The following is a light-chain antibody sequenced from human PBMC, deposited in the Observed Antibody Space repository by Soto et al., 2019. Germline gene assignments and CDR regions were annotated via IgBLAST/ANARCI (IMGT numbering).Light chain of an antibody. CDR1: QSVSSSY. Sequence: EMVLTQSPGTLSLSPGERATLSCRASQSVSSSYLAWYQQKPGQAPRLLIYGASSRATGIPDRFSGSESGTDFTLTISRLEPEDFAVYYCQQYGSSLMYTFGQGTKLEIK. J-gene: IGKJ2*01. V-gene: IGKV3-20*01. CDR3: QQYGSSLMYT. CDR2: GAS.